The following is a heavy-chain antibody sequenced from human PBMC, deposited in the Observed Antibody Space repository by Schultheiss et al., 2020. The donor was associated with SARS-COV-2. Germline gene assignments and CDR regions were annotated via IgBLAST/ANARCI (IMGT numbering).Heavy chain of an antibody. CDR2: IIPIFGTA. CDR1: GYTFTSYG. Sequence: SVKVSCKASGYTFTSYGISWVRQAPGQGLEWMGGIIPIFGTANYAQKFQGRVTITADESTSTAYMELSSLRSEDTAVYYCAREMTTVTTGWFDPWGQGTLVTVSS. V-gene: IGHV1-69*13. D-gene: IGHD4-17*01. J-gene: IGHJ5*02. CDR3: AREMTTVTTGWFDP.